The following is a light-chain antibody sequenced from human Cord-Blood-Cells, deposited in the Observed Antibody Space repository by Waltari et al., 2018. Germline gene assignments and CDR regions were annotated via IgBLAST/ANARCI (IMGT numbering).Light chain of an antibody. CDR2: EGS. J-gene: IGLJ1*01. V-gene: IGLV2-23*01. CDR3: CSYAGSSTFV. Sequence: QSALTQPASVSGSPVQSITISCTGTSSDVGSYNLVSWYQPHPGKAPKLMIYEGSKRPSGVSNRFSASKSGNTSSLTFTGLQAEDEADYYCCSYAGSSTFVFGTGTKVTVL. CDR1: SSDVGSYNL.